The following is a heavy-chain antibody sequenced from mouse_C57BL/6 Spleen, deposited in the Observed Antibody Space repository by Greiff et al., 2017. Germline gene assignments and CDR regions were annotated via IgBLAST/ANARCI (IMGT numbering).Heavy chain of an antibody. D-gene: IGHD1-1*01. V-gene: IGHV1-54*01. CDR3: ARGYGSSYGYFDY. Sequence: QVQLKESGAELVRPGTSVKVSCKASGYAFTNYLIEWVKQRPGQGLEWIGVINPGSGGTNYNEKFKGKATLTADKSSSTAYMQLSSLTSEDSAVYCCARGYGSSYGYFDYWGQGTTLTVSS. CDR1: GYAFTNYL. CDR2: INPGSGGT. J-gene: IGHJ2*01.